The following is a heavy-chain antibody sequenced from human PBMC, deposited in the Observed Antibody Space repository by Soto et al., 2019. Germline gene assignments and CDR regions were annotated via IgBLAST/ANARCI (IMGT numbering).Heavy chain of an antibody. Sequence: GGSLRLSCAASGFTFDDYAMHWVRQAPGKGLEWVSGISWNSGSIGYADSVKGRFTISRDNAKSSLYLQMNSLRAEDTALYYCAKLGVDTGFRGAFDIWGQGTMVTVSS. J-gene: IGHJ3*02. V-gene: IGHV3-9*01. D-gene: IGHD5-18*01. CDR2: ISWNSGSI. CDR1: GFTFDDYA. CDR3: AKLGVDTGFRGAFDI.